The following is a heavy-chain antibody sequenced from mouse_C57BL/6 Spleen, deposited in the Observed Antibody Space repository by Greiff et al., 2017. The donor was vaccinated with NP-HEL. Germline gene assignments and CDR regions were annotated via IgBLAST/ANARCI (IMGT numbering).Heavy chain of an antibody. Sequence: QVQLQQSGAELVKPGASVKISCKASGYAFSSYWMNWVKQRPGKGLEWIGQIYPGDGDTNYNGKFKGKATLTADKSSSTAYMQLSSLTSEDSAVYFCARSPMITTRVYYYAMDYWGQGTSVTVSS. J-gene: IGHJ4*01. CDR3: ARSPMITTRVYYYAMDY. D-gene: IGHD2-4*01. V-gene: IGHV1-80*01. CDR2: IYPGDGDT. CDR1: GYAFSSYW.